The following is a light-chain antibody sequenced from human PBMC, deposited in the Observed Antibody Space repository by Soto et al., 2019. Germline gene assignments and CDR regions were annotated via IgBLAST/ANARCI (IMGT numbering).Light chain of an antibody. CDR3: QHYDNLPYT. Sequence: DLQMTQSPSSLSASVGDRVTITCQASQDITKYLSWFQQKPGKVPKLLIYDASELKTGVPSRFSGSGSGTDFTFTISSLQPEDIATYYCQHYDNLPYTFGQGTKLEMK. CDR1: QDITKY. V-gene: IGKV1-33*01. J-gene: IGKJ2*01. CDR2: DAS.